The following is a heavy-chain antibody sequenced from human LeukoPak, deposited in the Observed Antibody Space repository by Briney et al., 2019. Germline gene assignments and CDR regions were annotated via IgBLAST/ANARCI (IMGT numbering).Heavy chain of an antibody. CDR2: ISPDGRTT. CDR1: GFTLSSHW. CDR3: AREINKWFDP. V-gene: IGHV3-74*03. Sequence: AGGSLRLSCAASGFTLSSHWMHWVRQAPGKGLVWVSRISPDGRTTKNADSVEGRFTISRDNARSTLSLLMDSLRDEDTAVYYCAREINKWFDPWGQGTLVTVSS. J-gene: IGHJ5*02.